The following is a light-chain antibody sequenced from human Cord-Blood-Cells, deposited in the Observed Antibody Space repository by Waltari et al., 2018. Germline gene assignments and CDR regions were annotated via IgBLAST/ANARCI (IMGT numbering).Light chain of an antibody. CDR2: GAS. V-gene: IGKV3-15*01. J-gene: IGKJ2*03. CDR3: QQYNNWPSFS. CDR1: QSVSSN. Sequence: EIVMTQSPATLSVSPGERATLSCRASQSVSSNLAWYQQKPGQAPRLLIYGASTRATCIPARFSGSGSGTDFTLTISSLQSEDFAVYYCQQYNNWPSFSFGQGTKLEIK.